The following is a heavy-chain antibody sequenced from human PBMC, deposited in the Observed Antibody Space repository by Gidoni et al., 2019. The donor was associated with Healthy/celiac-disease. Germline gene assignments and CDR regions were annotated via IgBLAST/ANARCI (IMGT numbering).Heavy chain of an antibody. CDR1: GGSFSGYY. CDR3: ARGPSQQPDSGSYLNWFDP. D-gene: IGHD1-26*01. V-gene: IGHV4-34*01. J-gene: IGHJ5*02. Sequence: QVQLQQWGAGLLKPSETLSLTCAVYGGSFSGYYWSWIRQPPGKGLEWIGEINHSGSTNYNPSLKSRVTISVDTSKNQFSLKLSSVTAADTAVYYCARGPSQQPDSGSYLNWFDPWGQGTLVTVSS. CDR2: INHSGST.